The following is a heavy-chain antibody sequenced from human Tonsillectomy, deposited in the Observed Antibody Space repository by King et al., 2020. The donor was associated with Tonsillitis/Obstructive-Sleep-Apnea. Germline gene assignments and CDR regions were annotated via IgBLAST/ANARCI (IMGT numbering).Heavy chain of an antibody. CDR2: IDAGNGNT. D-gene: IGHD3-22*01. J-gene: IGHJ6*03. CDR1: GYTFTTYP. Sequence: QLVQSGAEVEKPGASVKVSCRASGYTFTTYPIHWVRQAPGQRLEWMGWIDAGNGNTKYSQKFQGRVTITRDTSASTAYMELSSLRSKDTAVYYCARDGSSSGYYYIDVWGTGTTVTVSS. CDR3: ARDGSSSGYYYIDV. V-gene: IGHV1-3*01.